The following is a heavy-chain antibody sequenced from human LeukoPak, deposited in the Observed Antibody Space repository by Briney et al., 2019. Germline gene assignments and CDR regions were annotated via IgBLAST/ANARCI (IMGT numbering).Heavy chain of an antibody. CDR3: AGDSGGYGAPVFDY. Sequence: GGSLRLSCAASGFTFSSYAMHWVRQAPGKGLEWVAVISYDGSNKYYADSVKGRFTISRDNSKTTLYLQMNSLRAEDTAVYYWAGDSGGYGAPVFDYWGQGTLVTVSS. V-gene: IGHV3-30*04. D-gene: IGHD4-17*01. J-gene: IGHJ4*02. CDR2: ISYDGSNK. CDR1: GFTFSSYA.